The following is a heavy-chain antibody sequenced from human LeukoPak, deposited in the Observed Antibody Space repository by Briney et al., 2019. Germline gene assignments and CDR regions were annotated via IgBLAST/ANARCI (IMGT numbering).Heavy chain of an antibody. Sequence: ASVKVSCKASGYTFTGYYMHWVRQVPGQGLEWMGWINPNSGGTNYAQRFQGRATMTRDTSISTAYMEVSRLRSEDTAVYYCARAGGSYSSYYYYMDVWGKGTTVTVSS. CDR3: ARAGGSYSSYYYYMDV. D-gene: IGHD1-26*01. CDR2: INPNSGGT. V-gene: IGHV1-2*02. J-gene: IGHJ6*03. CDR1: GYTFTGYY.